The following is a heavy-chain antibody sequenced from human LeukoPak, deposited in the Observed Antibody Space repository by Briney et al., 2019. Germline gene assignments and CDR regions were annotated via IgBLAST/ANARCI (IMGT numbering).Heavy chain of an antibody. D-gene: IGHD1-26*01. CDR3: AKDGLKLQKYYFDY. CDR1: GFTFSNYD. V-gene: IGHV3-23*01. CDR2: ISGTGDST. J-gene: IGHJ4*02. Sequence: GGTLRLSCAASGFTFSNYDMSWVRQAPGKGLEWVSAISGTGDSTYYADSVTGRFSISRDNSKNTLYLQMNTLRSEDTAVYYCAKDGLKLQKYYFDYWGQGTLVTVSS.